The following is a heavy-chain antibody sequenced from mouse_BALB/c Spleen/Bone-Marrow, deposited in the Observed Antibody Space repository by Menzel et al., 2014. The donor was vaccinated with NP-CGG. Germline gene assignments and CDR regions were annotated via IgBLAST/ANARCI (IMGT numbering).Heavy chain of an antibody. CDR1: GFTFSSYG. J-gene: IGHJ2*01. V-gene: IGHV5-6-3*01. CDR3: ARGLDY. CDR2: INTNGGNT. Sequence: EVKVEESGGGLVQPGGSLKLSCAASGFTFSSYGMSWVRQTPDKRLELVATINTNGGNTYYPDSVKGRSTISRDNAKNTLYLQMSSLKSEDTAMYYCARGLDYWGQGTTLTVSS.